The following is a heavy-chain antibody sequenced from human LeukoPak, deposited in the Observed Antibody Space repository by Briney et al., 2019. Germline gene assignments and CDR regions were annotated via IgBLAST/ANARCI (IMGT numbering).Heavy chain of an antibody. Sequence: GGSLRLSCATSGFTFSSYGMHWVRQAPGKGLEWVAVILSDGSKEFYTDSVKGRFTISRDNSKNTLYLQMNSLRAEDTAVYYCAKDTGYSSGWYDYWGQGTLVTVSS. D-gene: IGHD6-19*01. J-gene: IGHJ4*02. CDR2: ILSDGSKE. CDR3: AKDTGYSSGWYDY. CDR1: GFTFSSYG. V-gene: IGHV3-33*06.